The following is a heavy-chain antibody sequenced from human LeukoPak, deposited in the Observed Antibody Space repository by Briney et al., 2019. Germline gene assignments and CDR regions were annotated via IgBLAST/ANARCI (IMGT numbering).Heavy chain of an antibody. J-gene: IGHJ4*02. V-gene: IGHV1-69*05. CDR3: AILTYYYDSSGYYSFDY. Sequence: GASVKVSCKASGGTFSSYAISWVRQAHGQGLEWMGGIIPIFGTANYAQKFQGRVTITTDESTSTAYMELSSLRSEDTAVYYCAILTYYYDSSGYYSFDYWGQGTLVTVSS. CDR1: GGTFSSYA. D-gene: IGHD3-22*01. CDR2: IIPIFGTA.